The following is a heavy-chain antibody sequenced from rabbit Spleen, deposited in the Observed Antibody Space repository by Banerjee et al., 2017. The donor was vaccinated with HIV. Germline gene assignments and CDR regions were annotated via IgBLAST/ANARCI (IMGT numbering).Heavy chain of an antibody. Sequence: QSLEESGGDLVQPGASLALTCKASGFTISSSYYMCWVRQAPGKGLEWIGCIYTGIGNTYYARWAKGRFTISKTSSTTVTLQLTSLTAADTATYFCARSGHVGGDYIWDLWGQGTLVTVS. D-gene: IGHD1-1*01. J-gene: IGHJ4*01. CDR1: GFTISSSYY. CDR2: IYTGIGNT. CDR3: ARSGHVGGDYIWDL. V-gene: IGHV1S40*01.